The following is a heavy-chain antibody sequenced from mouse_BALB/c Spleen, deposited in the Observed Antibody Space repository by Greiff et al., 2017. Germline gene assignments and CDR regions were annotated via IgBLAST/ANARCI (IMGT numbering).Heavy chain of an antibody. J-gene: IGHJ3*01. V-gene: IGHV3-8*02. Sequence: EVQLVESGPSLVKPSQTLSLTCSVTGDSITSGYWNWIRKFPGNKLEYMGYISYSGSTYYNPSLKSRISITRDTSKNQYYLQLNSVTTEDTATYYCARLNYGSSSWFAYWGQGTLVTVSA. CDR1: GDSITSGY. CDR2: ISYSGST. CDR3: ARLNYGSSSWFAY. D-gene: IGHD1-1*01.